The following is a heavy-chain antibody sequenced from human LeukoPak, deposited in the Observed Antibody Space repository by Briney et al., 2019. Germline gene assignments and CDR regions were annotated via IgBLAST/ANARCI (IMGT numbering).Heavy chain of an antibody. V-gene: IGHV4-59*11. CDR1: GGSISSHF. D-gene: IGHD2-15*01. J-gene: IGHJ3*02. CDR2: IFYSGTT. CDR3: ARFMVVAATGDAFDI. Sequence: SETLSLTCTVSGGSISSHFWSWIRQPPGKGLEWIGYIFYSGTTKYNPSLRSRVTISADTSKNQFSLKLSSVTAADTAVYYCARFMVVAATGDAFDIWGQGTMVTVSS.